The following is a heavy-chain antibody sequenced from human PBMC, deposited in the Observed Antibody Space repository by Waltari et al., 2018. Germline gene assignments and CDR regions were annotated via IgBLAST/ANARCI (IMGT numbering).Heavy chain of an antibody. D-gene: IGHD2-2*02. J-gene: IGHJ4*02. CDR2: ISTYNGNT. CDR1: GYTFNNYG. CDR3: ARTWPGSTCYIID. V-gene: IGHV1-18*01. Sequence: QVQLVQSGVEVKEPGASVKVSCKASGYTFNNYGITWVRQAPGQGLEWMGWISTYNGNTNYEQKVQGRVTMTTDTSTSTAYMELRSLKSDDTDVYYCARTWPGSTCYIIDWGQGTLVTVSS.